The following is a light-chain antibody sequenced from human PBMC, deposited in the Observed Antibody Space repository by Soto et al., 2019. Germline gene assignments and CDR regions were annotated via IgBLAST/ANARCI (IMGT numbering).Light chain of an antibody. J-gene: IGKJ4*01. CDR3: QQYQSVSLLT. Sequence: DIQMTQSPSTLSASVGDRVTITCRASQTISTWLAWYQQKPGKAPKLLIYKASTLESGVPSRFSGSGSGTEFTLTISSLQPDDFATYYCQQYQSVSLLTFGGGTKVEIK. CDR2: KAS. V-gene: IGKV1-5*03. CDR1: QTISTW.